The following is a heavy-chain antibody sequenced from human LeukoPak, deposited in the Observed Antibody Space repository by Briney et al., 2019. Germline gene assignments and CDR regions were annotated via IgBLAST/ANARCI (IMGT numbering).Heavy chain of an antibody. V-gene: IGHV3-23*01. Sequence: QPGGSLRLSCAASGFTFRDYGMNWVRQAPGKGLEWVSTISGSGGGTYYADSVKGRFTISRDNSKNTLYLQMNGLRAEDTAIYYCAKDREVVVSAAHDLWGQGTLVTVSS. J-gene: IGHJ4*02. D-gene: IGHD2-2*01. CDR1: GFTFRDYG. CDR2: ISGSGGGT. CDR3: AKDREVVVSAAHDL.